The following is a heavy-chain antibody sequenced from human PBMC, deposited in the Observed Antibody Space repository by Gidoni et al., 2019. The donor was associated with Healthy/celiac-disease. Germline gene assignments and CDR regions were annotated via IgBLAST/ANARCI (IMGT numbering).Heavy chain of an antibody. J-gene: IGHJ5*02. V-gene: IGHV3-53*01. CDR3: ARSSWGGEGWFDP. D-gene: IGHD7-27*01. Sequence: EVQLVESGGGLIQPGGSLRLSCAASGFTVSSNYMSWVRQAPGKGLEWVSVIYSGGSTYYADSVKGRFTISRDNSKNTLYLQMNSLRAEDTAVYYCARSSWGGEGWFDPWGQGTLVTVSS. CDR2: IYSGGST. CDR1: GFTVSSNY.